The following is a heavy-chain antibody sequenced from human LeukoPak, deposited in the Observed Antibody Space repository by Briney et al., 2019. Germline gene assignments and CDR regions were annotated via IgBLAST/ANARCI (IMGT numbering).Heavy chain of an antibody. V-gene: IGHV3-23*01. CDR1: GFTFSSYV. CDR2: TTGSGATT. J-gene: IGHJ2*01. Sequence: GGSLRLSCAASGFTFSSYVMTWVRQAPGKGLEWVTTTTGSGATTDYADSVKGRFTISRDNSKNTLSLQMNSLRAEDTAVYYCARSWYFDLWGRGTLVTVTS. CDR3: ARSWYFDL.